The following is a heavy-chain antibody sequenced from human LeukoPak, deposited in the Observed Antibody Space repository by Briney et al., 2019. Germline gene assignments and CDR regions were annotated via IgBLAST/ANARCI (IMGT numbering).Heavy chain of an antibody. CDR1: GGSISSYY. CDR3: ASLLTYFDY. J-gene: IGHJ4*02. Sequence: SETLSLTCTVSGGSISSYYWSWIRQPPGKGLEWIGYIYYSGSTNYNPSPKSRVTISVDASKNQFSLKLSSVTAADTAVYYCASLLTYFDYWGQGTLVTVSS. V-gene: IGHV4-59*01. CDR2: IYYSGST.